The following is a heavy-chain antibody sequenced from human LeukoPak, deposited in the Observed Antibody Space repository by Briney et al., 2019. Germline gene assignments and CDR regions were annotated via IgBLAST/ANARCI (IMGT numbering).Heavy chain of an antibody. V-gene: IGHV3-23*01. CDR1: VFTFSNYA. CDR3: AKRAENSSGYYLYYFDY. J-gene: IGHJ4*02. D-gene: IGHD3-22*01. Sequence: GGSLRLSFAPSVFTFSNYAMTWVRQAPGKGLEWVPSISGSGDYTYYADSVKGRFTISRDNSKNTLYLQMNSLRAEDTAVYYCAKRAENSSGYYLYYFDYWGQGTLVTVSS. CDR2: ISGSGDYT.